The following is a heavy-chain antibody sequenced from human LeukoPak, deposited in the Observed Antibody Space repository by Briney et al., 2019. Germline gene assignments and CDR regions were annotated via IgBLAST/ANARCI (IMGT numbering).Heavy chain of an antibody. J-gene: IGHJ6*02. CDR3: ARALDGTRNGMDV. CDR1: GFTVSSNY. V-gene: IGHV3-21*04. D-gene: IGHD6-19*01. Sequence: GGSLRLSCAASGFTVSSNYMSWVRQAPGKGLEWVSSISSRSTNIYYTRSVKGRFTISRDNSKNTLYLQMNSLRAEDTAVYYCARALDGTRNGMDVWGQGTTVTVSS. CDR2: ISSRSTNI.